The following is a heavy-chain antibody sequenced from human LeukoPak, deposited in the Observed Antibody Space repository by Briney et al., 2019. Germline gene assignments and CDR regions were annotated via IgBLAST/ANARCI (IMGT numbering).Heavy chain of an antibody. D-gene: IGHD1-26*01. J-gene: IGHJ4*01. V-gene: IGHV3-23*01. CDR1: GFTFTSFS. CDR2: ISGGGGST. Sequence: GGSPRLYCAASGFTFTSFSMSWVRPAPGQGLEWVSTISGGGGSTYYADPVKGRFTISRDNSKNTLYLKVNSLRAEDTAVYYCAKGGKWDVTPFDYWGHGTLVTVSS. CDR3: AKGGKWDVTPFDY.